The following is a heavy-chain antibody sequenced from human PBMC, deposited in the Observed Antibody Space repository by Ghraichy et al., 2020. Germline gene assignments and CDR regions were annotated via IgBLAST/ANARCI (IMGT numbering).Heavy chain of an antibody. J-gene: IGHJ4*02. D-gene: IGHD2-15*01. CDR3: ARNTPCSGGSCYGETLLDY. CDR1: GFTFSSYS. V-gene: IGHV3-48*02. CDR2: ISSSSSTI. Sequence: GGSLRLSCAASGFTFSSYSMNWVRQAPGKGLEWVSYISSSSSTIYYADSVKGRFTISRDNAKNSLYLQMNSLRDEDTAVYYCARNTPCSGGSCYGETLLDYWGQGTLVTVSS.